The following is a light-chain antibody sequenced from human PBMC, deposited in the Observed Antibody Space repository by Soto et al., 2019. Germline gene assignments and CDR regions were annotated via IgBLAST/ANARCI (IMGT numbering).Light chain of an antibody. CDR1: NSNIGRNS. V-gene: IGLV1-44*01. J-gene: IGLJ1*01. CDR3: AAWDDSLSGYV. CDR2: SDN. Sequence: QSVLTQPPSASATPGQRVTISCSGGNSNIGRNSVNWYQQLPGTAPKLLMYSDNQRPSGVPDRFSGSKSGTSASLAISGPQSEDEADYYCAAWDDSLSGYVFGTGTKLTVL.